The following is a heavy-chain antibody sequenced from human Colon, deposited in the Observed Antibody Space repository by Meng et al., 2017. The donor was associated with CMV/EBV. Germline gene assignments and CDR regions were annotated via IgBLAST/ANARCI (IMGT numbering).Heavy chain of an antibody. Sequence: ASVKVSCKDSGYTFSTYSINWVRQAPGQGLEWMGWISAYNGDTYYAQKIQGRVNMTTDTSTCTAYMELRSLTSADTSVSFCARGLPSGPVGALDLWGQGTMVTVSS. CDR2: ISAYNGDT. CDR1: GYTFSTYS. CDR3: ARGLPSGPVGALDL. D-gene: IGHD5-12*01. V-gene: IGHV1-18*01. J-gene: IGHJ3*01.